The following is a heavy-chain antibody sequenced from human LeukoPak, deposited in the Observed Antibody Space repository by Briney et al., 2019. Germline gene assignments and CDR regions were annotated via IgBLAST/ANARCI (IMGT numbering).Heavy chain of an antibody. CDR2: INPTGGST. J-gene: IGHJ4*02. V-gene: IGHV1-46*01. CDR3: ALYSSTWY. CDR1: GYTFTTYY. D-gene: IGHD6-13*01. Sequence: ASVKVSCKASGYTFTTYYIHWVRQAPGQGLEWMGIINPTGGSTTYAQKFQGRVTMTRDTSTSTVFMEVNSLRSEDTAVYYCALYSSTWYWGQGTLVTVSS.